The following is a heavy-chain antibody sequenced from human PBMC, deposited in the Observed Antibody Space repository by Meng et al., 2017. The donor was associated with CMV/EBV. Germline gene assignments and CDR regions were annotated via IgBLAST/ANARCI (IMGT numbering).Heavy chain of an antibody. CDR3: AGSRPGGGACDY. CDR1: GSSSKNCH. V-gene: IGHV4-4*07. Sequence: QGLLQHPGPRLLNPSESRALTSSVSGSSSKNCHPNWVRQPAGQGLDWIGLIQVIAHIVNSPSLTVRVTVSLVASKSQFALTSNSVTAADTATYYCAGSRPGGGACDYWGQGILVTVSS. J-gene: IGHJ4*02. CDR2: IQVIAHI. D-gene: IGHD3-16*01.